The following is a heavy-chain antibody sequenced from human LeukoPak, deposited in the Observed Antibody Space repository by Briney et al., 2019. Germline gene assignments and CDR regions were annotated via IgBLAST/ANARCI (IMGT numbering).Heavy chain of an antibody. J-gene: IGHJ5*02. D-gene: IGHD3-16*01. CDR1: GFTFSSYS. V-gene: IGHV3-21*01. CDR3: ARGSRTGPDKIMITFGGVLRLNNWFDP. CDR2: ISSSSSYI. Sequence: PGGSLRLSCAASGFTFSSYSMNWVRQAPGKGLEWVSSISSSSSYIYYADSVKGRFTISRDNAKNSLYLQMNGLRAEDTAVYYCARGSRTGPDKIMITFGGVLRLNNWFDPWGQGTLVTVSS.